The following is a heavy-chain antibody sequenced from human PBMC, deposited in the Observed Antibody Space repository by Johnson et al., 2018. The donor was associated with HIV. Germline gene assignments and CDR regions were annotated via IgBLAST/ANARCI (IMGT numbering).Heavy chain of an antibody. J-gene: IGHJ3*02. Sequence: VQLVESGGGVVQPGRSLRLSCAASGFTFSSYAMHWVRQAPGKGLEWVAVISYDGSNKYYADSVKGRFPISRDNSKNTLYLQMNSLRAEDTAVYYWAREYYYDSSGYNAFDIWGQGTMVIVSS. D-gene: IGHD3-22*01. CDR2: ISYDGSNK. CDR1: GFTFSSYA. CDR3: AREYYYDSSGYNAFDI. V-gene: IGHV3-30*04.